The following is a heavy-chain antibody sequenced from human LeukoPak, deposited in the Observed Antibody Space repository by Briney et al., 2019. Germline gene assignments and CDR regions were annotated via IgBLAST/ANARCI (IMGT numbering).Heavy chain of an antibody. Sequence: GGSLRLSCAASGFTVSSNYMTWVRQAPGKGLEWVSLIYSGGSTYYADSVKGRFTVSRDNSKNTLYLQMNSLRAEDTAVYYCARDFAGNPGGFDIWGQGTMVTVSS. CDR3: ARDFAGNPGGFDI. CDR1: GFTVSSNY. V-gene: IGHV3-66*01. D-gene: IGHD1-14*01. CDR2: IYSGGST. J-gene: IGHJ3*02.